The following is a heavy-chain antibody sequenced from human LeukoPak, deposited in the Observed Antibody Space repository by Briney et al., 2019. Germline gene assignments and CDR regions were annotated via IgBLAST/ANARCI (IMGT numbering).Heavy chain of an antibody. CDR3: AREPYYDFWSGYPNYFDY. CDR2: INHSGST. Sequence: SETLSLTCAVYGGSFSGYYWSWIRQPPGKGLEWSGEINHSGSTNYNPSLKSRVTISVDTSKNQISLKLSSVTAADTAVYYCAREPYYDFWSGYPNYFDYWGQGTLVTVSS. D-gene: IGHD3-3*01. J-gene: IGHJ4*02. CDR1: GGSFSGYY. V-gene: IGHV4-34*01.